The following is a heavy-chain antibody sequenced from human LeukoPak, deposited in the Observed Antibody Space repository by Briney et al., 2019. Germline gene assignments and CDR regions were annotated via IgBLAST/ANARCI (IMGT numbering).Heavy chain of an antibody. CDR2: IYSGGST. Sequence: GGSLRLSCAAPGFTVSSNYMSWVRQAPGKGLEWVSVIYSGGSTYYADSVKGRFTISRDNSKNTLYLQMNSLRAEDTAVYYCARTALSGYLYYFDYWGQGTLVTVSS. V-gene: IGHV3-66*01. CDR3: ARTALSGYLYYFDY. D-gene: IGHD5-12*01. J-gene: IGHJ4*02. CDR1: GFTVSSNY.